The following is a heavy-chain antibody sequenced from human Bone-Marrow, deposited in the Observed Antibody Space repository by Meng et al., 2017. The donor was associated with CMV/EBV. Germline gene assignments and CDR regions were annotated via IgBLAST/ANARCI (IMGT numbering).Heavy chain of an antibody. D-gene: IGHD6-6*01. CDR2: IYYSGST. V-gene: IGHV4-59*11. J-gene: IGHJ4*02. CDR3: ARDGIAYSSSSGFDY. Sequence: SETLSLTCAVYGGSFSSHYWSWIRQPPGKGLEWIGNIYYSGSTNYNPSLKSRVTISVDTSKNQFSLKLSSVTAADTAVYYCARDGIAYSSSSGFDYWGQGPLVTVSS. CDR1: GGSFSSHY.